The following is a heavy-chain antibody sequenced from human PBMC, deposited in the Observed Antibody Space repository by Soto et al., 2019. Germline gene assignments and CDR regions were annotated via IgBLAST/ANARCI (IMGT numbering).Heavy chain of an antibody. J-gene: IGHJ4*02. Sequence: XSVKVSCKASESTFNNYAISWIRQAPGHGLEWMGGIIPIFGTPNYAQKFQGRVTISADKSTTTAYMELTRLISDDTAVYYCARVLERSSWNAIDFWGQGTRVTGSS. D-gene: IGHD6-13*01. CDR3: ARVLERSSWNAIDF. CDR2: IIPIFGTP. V-gene: IGHV1-69*06. CDR1: ESTFNNYA.